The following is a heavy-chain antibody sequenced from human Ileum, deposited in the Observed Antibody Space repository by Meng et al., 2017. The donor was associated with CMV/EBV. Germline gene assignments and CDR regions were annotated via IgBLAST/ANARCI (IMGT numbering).Heavy chain of an antibody. J-gene: IGHJ4*02. V-gene: IGHV3-74*01. CDR3: AREGWELLGSVDY. Sequence: WAASGVNFSSYWMHWVRQAAGKGVVGVSRSNSDGSSTSYADSVKGRFTISRDNAKNTLYLQMNSLRAEDTAVYYCAREGWELLGSVDYWGQGTLVTVSS. D-gene: IGHD1-26*01. CDR1: GVNFSSYW. CDR2: SNSDGSST.